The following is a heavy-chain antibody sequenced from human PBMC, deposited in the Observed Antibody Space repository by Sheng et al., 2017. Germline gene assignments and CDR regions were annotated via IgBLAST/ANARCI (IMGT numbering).Heavy chain of an antibody. V-gene: IGHV3-43*01. D-gene: IGHD6-13*01. Sequence: EVQLVESGGVVVQPGGSLRLSCAASGFTFDDYTMHWVRQAPGKGLEWVSLISWDGGSTYYADSVKGRFTISRDNSKNSLYLQMNSLRTEDTALYYCARLAAAADWFDPWGQGTLVTVSS. J-gene: IGHJ5*02. CDR3: ARLAAAADWFDP. CDR1: GFTFDDYT. CDR2: ISWDGGST.